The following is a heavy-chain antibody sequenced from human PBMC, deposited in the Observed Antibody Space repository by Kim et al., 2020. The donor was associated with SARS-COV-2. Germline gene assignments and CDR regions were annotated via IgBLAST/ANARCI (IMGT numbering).Heavy chain of an antibody. CDR3: AKGLSHYYYYGMDV. J-gene: IGHJ6*02. Sequence: ADSVKGRVTTSRDNSKNTLYLQMNSLRAEDTAVYYCAKGLSHYYYYGMDVWGQGTTVTVSS. V-gene: IGHV3-23*01.